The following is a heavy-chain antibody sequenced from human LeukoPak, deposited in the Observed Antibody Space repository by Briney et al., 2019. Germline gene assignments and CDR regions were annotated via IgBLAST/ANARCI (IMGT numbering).Heavy chain of an antibody. CDR1: GYTFTGYY. D-gene: IGHD6-13*01. J-gene: IGHJ4*02. CDR3: ARDPGGKQQLALDY. V-gene: IGHV1-2*02. Sequence: ASVTVSCKASGYTFTGYYMHWVRQAPGQGLEWMGWINPNSGGTNYAQKFQGRVTMTRDTSISTAYMELSRLRSDDTVVYYCARDPGGKQQLALDYWGQGTLVTVSS. CDR2: INPNSGGT.